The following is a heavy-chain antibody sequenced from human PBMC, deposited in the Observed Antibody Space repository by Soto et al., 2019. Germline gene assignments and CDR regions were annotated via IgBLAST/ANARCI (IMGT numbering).Heavy chain of an antibody. Sequence: SETLSLTCAVYGGSFSGYYWSWIRQPPGKGLEWIGEINHSGSTNYNPSLKSRVTISVDTSKNQFSLKLSSVTAADTAVYYCAGSYCSSTSCYGRFSSGTQWNFQHWGQGTLVTVSS. CDR3: AGSYCSSTSCYGRFSSGTQWNFQH. J-gene: IGHJ1*01. V-gene: IGHV4-34*01. D-gene: IGHD2-2*01. CDR2: INHSGST. CDR1: GGSFSGYY.